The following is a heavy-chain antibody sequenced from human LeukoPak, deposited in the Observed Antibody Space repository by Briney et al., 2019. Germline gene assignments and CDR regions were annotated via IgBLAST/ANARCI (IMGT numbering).Heavy chain of an antibody. V-gene: IGHV3-48*03. D-gene: IGHD7-27*01. CDR2: IDSSDASR. Sequence: GGTLRLSCAASGFTLSSYEVNWVRQAPGKGLEWISYIDSSDASRYYADSVKGRFTISRDNAKNTLYLQMTSLRADDTAVYYCARGWGDYWGQGTLVTVSS. J-gene: IGHJ4*02. CDR3: ARGWGDY. CDR1: GFTLSSYE.